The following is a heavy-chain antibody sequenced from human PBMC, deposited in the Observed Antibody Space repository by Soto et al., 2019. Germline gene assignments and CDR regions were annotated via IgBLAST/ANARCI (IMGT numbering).Heavy chain of an antibody. V-gene: IGHV3-30*03. CDR1: GFTLSGHG. CDR2: VTHDGTER. D-gene: IGHD3-10*01. J-gene: IGHJ4*02. Sequence: QVQLVASGGGVVQPGRSLSLSCAASGFTLSGHGLHWVRQAPGKGLEWVAVVTHDGTERHYPDSVKGRFTITRDISKNTFYLQMNSLRVEDTAMYYCAREKNSGHYRTVDYWGQGTLVTVSS. CDR3: AREKNSGHYRTVDY.